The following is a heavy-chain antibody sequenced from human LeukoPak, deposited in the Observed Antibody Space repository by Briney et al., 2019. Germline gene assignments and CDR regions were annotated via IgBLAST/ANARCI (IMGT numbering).Heavy chain of an antibody. V-gene: IGHV3-30*02. CDR3: ARDYDFWSGYYSPTRGYFGY. CDR1: GFTFSSYA. J-gene: IGHJ4*02. Sequence: PGESLRLSCAASGFTFSSYAMSWVRQAPGKGLEWVTFIRYDGSNKYYTDSVKGRFTISRDNSKNTLYLQMDSLRAEDTAVYYCARDYDFWSGYYSPTRGYFGYWGQGTLVTVSS. CDR2: IRYDGSNK. D-gene: IGHD3-3*01.